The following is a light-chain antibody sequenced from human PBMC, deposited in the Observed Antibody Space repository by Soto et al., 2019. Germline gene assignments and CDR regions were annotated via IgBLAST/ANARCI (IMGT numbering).Light chain of an antibody. CDR3: QQRSKWPRT. CDR2: DAS. Sequence: EIVLTQSPATLSLSPGERATLSCRASQSVSSYLAWYQQKPDQAPRLLIYDASSRATGIPARFSGSGSGTDFTLTISSLEPEDFAVYYCQQRSKWPRTFGQGTKLEIK. CDR1: QSVSSY. J-gene: IGKJ2*01. V-gene: IGKV3-11*01.